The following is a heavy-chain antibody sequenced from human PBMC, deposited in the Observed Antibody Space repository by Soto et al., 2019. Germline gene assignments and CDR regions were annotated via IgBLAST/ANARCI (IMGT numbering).Heavy chain of an antibody. V-gene: IGHV3-74*01. CDR1: GFTFSSSW. CDR2: MNTDGSDT. Sequence: GGSLRLSCAASGFTFSSSWMHWVRQAPGKGLVWVSRMNTDGSDTTYADSVKGRFTIFRDNTKNTLYLQMNSLRAEDTSVYYCVRSGKGYFDYWGQGTLVTVSS. D-gene: IGHD1-26*01. J-gene: IGHJ4*02. CDR3: VRSGKGYFDY.